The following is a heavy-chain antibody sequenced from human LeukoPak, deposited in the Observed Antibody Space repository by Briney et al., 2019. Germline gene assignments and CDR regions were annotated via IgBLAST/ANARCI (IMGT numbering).Heavy chain of an antibody. D-gene: IGHD2-2*01. V-gene: IGHV3-30*18. CDR1: GFTFSRYG. J-gene: IGHJ6*02. CDR2: ISYDGSNK. CDR3: AKDRDVVVPRSHGMDV. Sequence: PGGSLRLSCAASGFTFSRYGIHWVRQSPGKGLEGVAVISYDGSNKYYADSMKGRFTISRDNSKNTLYLQMNSLKTEDTAVYYCAKDRDVVVPRSHGMDVWGQGTTVTVSS.